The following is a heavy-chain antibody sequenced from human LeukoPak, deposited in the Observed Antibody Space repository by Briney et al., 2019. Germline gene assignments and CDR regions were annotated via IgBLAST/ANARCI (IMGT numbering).Heavy chain of an antibody. CDR2: ISAYNGNT. D-gene: IGHD6-13*01. Sequence: GASVKVSCKASGGTFSSYGISWVRQAPGQGLEWMGWISAYNGNTNYAQKLQGRVTMTTDTSTSTAYMELRSLRSDDTAVYYCARDSGRIAAANALPWGQGTLVTVSS. CDR3: ARDSGRIAAANALP. V-gene: IGHV1-18*01. J-gene: IGHJ5*02. CDR1: GGTFSSYG.